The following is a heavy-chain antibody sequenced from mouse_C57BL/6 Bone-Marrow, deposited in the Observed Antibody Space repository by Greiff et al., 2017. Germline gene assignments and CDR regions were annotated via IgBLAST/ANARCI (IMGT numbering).Heavy chain of an antibody. Sequence: QVQLQQPGAELVMPGASVKLSCKASGYTFTRYWMHWVTQRPGQGLEWIGEIDPSDSYTNYNHKIKGKSTLTVDKSSSAAYRKLSSLASEDSAVYYCARLRGDYWGQGTSVTVSS. V-gene: IGHV1-69*01. CDR3: ARLRGDY. CDR1: GYTFTRYW. CDR2: IDPSDSYT. J-gene: IGHJ4*01.